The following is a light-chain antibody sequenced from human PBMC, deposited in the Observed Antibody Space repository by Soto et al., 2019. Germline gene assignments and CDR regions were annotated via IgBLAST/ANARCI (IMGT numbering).Light chain of an antibody. CDR2: FAF. CDR1: QDINSR. Sequence: DIQMTQSPSSVSASVGDRVTITCRASQDINSRLAWYQQKPGKAPKXLIYFAFNLESGVPSRFIGSGSGTDLTITITSLQPEDFETYYCQQADSLPRTFGGGTKVDIK. V-gene: IGKV1-12*01. J-gene: IGKJ4*01. CDR3: QQADSLPRT.